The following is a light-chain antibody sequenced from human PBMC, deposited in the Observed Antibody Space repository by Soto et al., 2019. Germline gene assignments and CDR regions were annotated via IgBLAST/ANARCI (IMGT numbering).Light chain of an antibody. V-gene: IGKV1-39*01. J-gene: IGKJ1*01. CDR3: QQSYTIPWT. CDR2: AAS. Sequence: DLQMTQSPSSLSASVGDRVTITCRASQTISSYLNWYQQIPGKAPKVLIYAASSLQSGVPSRFSGSGSGTDFTLTISSLQPEDFASYYCQQSYTIPWTFGQGTKVEIK. CDR1: QTISSY.